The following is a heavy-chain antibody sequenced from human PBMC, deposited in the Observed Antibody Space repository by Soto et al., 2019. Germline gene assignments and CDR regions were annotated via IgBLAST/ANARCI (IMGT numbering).Heavy chain of an antibody. V-gene: IGHV3-23*01. J-gene: IGHJ4*02. D-gene: IGHD3-10*01. CDR3: ARRGCYIPNCRVFDY. CDR1: GFTFSDYA. Sequence: GGSLRLSCAASGFTFSDYAMSWVRQAPGKGLEWVSAVSGTGSSTFYADSVKGRFTISRDNSKNTLFLQMNSPSADDTAIYYCARRGCYIPNCRVFDYWGQGTLVTVSS. CDR2: VSGTGSST.